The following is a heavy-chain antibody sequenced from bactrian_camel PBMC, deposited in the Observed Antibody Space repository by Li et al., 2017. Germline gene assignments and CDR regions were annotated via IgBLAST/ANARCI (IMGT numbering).Heavy chain of an antibody. CDR3: VRGDWGAFGY. CDR1: EFTFTRN. V-gene: IGHV3S40*01. J-gene: IGHJ6*01. D-gene: IGHD5*01. CDR2: IDKVGGTT. Sequence: DVQLVESGGGLVQPGGSLRLSCAASEFTFTRNMHWIRQAPGQGLEWVSSIDKVGGTTYYAESVKGRFTISRDNIQNTVFLQTNSLKSEDTAVYYCVRGDWGAFGYWGQGTQVTVS.